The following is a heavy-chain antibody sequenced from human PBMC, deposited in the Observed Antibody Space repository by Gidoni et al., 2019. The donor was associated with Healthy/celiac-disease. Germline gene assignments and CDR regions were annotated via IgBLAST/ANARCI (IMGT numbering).Heavy chain of an antibody. CDR1: GYTFTSYT. J-gene: IGHJ4*02. D-gene: IGHD6-13*01. Sequence: QVPLVQSGAEVKKPGASVQVSCKASGYTFTSYTMHWVLQAPGQRLEWMGCINAGNGNTKNSQKYQNRVTITRDTSASTAYMELSSLRSEDTAVYYCATPTNPNQQLVPLDYWGQRSLITISS. CDR3: ATPTNPNQQLVPLDY. CDR2: INAGNGNT. V-gene: IGHV1-3*01.